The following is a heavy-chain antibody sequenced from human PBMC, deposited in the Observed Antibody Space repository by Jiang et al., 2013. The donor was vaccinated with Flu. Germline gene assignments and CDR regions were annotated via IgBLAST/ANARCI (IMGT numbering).Heavy chain of an antibody. CDR1: GYTLTELS. CDR3: ATERAGIAVAGTQRWYFDL. V-gene: IGHV1-24*01. Sequence: SGYTLTELSMHWVRQAPGKGLEWMGGFDPEDGETIYAQKFQGRVTMTEDTSTDTAYMELSSLRSEDTAVYYCATERAGIAVAGTQRWYFDLWGRGTPVTVSS. J-gene: IGHJ2*01. CDR2: FDPEDGET. D-gene: IGHD6-19*01.